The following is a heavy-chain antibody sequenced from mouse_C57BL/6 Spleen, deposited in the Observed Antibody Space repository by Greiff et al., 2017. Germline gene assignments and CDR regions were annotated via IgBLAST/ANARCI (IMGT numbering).Heavy chain of an antibody. V-gene: IGHV5-17*01. Sequence: EVKLMESGGGLVKPGGSLKLSCAASGFTFSDYGMHWVRQAPEKGLEWVAYISSGSSTIYYADTVKGRFTISRDNAKNTLFLQMTSLRSEDTAMYYCARPCMGNLYYAMDYWGQGTSVTVSS. CDR1: GFTFSDYG. D-gene: IGHD2-1*01. J-gene: IGHJ4*01. CDR2: ISSGSSTI. CDR3: ARPCMGNLYYAMDY.